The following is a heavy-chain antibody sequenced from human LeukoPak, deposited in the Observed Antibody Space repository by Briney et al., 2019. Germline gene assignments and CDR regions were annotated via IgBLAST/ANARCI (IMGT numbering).Heavy chain of an antibody. CDR2: ISGSGGST. J-gene: IGHJ4*02. D-gene: IGHD6-6*01. V-gene: IGHV3-23*01. Sequence: GGSLRLSCAASGFTFSSYAMNWVRQAPGKGLEWVSAISGSGGSTYYADSVKGRFTISRDNSKNTLYLQMNSLRAEDTAIYFCARVRSDYSSSSPPDYWGQGTPVTVSS. CDR1: GFTFSSYA. CDR3: ARVRSDYSSSSPPDY.